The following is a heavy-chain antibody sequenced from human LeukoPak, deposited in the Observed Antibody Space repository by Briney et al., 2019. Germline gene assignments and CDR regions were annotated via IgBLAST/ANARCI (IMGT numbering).Heavy chain of an antibody. V-gene: IGHV3-20*04. D-gene: IGHD3-10*01. CDR2: INWNGGST. CDR3: ARVRYYGSGSHYTNFDY. Sequence: PGGSLRLSCAASGFTFDDYGMSWVRQAPGKGLEWVSGINWNGGSTGYADSVKGRFTISRDNAKNSLYLQMNSLRAEDTALYYCARVRYYGSGSHYTNFDYWGQGTLVTVSS. CDR1: GFTFDDYG. J-gene: IGHJ4*02.